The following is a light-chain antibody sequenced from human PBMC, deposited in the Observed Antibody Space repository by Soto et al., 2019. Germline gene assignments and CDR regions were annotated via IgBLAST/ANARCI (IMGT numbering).Light chain of an antibody. CDR3: QQYNTYWT. CDR2: DAS. Sequence: DIQMTQSPSTLSASVGDRVTITCRASQRISGWLAWYQHKPGKAPNLLIFDASTLESGVPSRFSGSGSGTEFTLTISSLQPDDSATYYCQQYNTYWTFGQGTKVDIK. V-gene: IGKV1-5*01. J-gene: IGKJ1*01. CDR1: QRISGW.